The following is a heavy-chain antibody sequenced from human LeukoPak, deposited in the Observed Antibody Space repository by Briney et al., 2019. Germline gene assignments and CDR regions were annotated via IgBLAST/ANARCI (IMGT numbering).Heavy chain of an antibody. CDR3: ARDSSPDY. V-gene: IGHV3-30*03. D-gene: IGHD6-13*01. Sequence: GGSLRLSCAATGFTFSRYGMHWVRQAPGKGLEWVAQISYDGSNKHYGDSVKGRFAIARDNSKNTLFLQMNSLRGEDTAVYYCARDSSPDYWGQGTLVTVSS. CDR1: GFTFSRYG. J-gene: IGHJ4*02. CDR2: ISYDGSNK.